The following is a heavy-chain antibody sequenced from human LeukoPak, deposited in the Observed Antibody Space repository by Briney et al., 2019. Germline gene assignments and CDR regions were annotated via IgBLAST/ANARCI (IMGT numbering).Heavy chain of an antibody. Sequence: PGRSLRLSCAASGFTFSSYGMHWVRQAPGKGLEWVAVISYDGSNKYYADSVKGRFTISRDNSKNTLYLQMNSLRAEDTAVYYCAKGHDHGDLDYFDYWGQGTLVTVSS. V-gene: IGHV3-30*18. CDR1: GFTFSSYG. CDR3: AKGHDHGDLDYFDY. J-gene: IGHJ4*02. D-gene: IGHD4-17*01. CDR2: ISYDGSNK.